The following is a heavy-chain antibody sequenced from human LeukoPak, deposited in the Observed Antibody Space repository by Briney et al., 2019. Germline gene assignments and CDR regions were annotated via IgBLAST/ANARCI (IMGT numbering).Heavy chain of an antibody. CDR3: ARVRNAGYSSGWTRNYFDY. CDR2: ISSSSSTI. J-gene: IGHJ4*02. Sequence: GGSLRLSCAASGFTFSSYSMNWVRQAPGKGLEWVSYISSSSSTIYYADSVKGRFTISRDNAKNSLYLQMNSLRAEDTAVYYCARVRNAGYSSGWTRNYFDYWGQGTLVTVSS. D-gene: IGHD6-19*01. V-gene: IGHV3-48*04. CDR1: GFTFSSYS.